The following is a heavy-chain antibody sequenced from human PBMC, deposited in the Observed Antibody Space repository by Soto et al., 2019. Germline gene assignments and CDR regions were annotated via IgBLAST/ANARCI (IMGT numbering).Heavy chain of an antibody. Sequence: QMQLQASGPGLVKPSETLSLTCNVSGASVSHGYWSWIRQPPGKALEWIGFMYFGGSFNYNPSLTSRATISVAASKNQFSMKLTAGTASDTAVYYCARSYYDSTGFAVDPWGQGTLVTVSS. V-gene: IGHV4-4*08. D-gene: IGHD1-26*01. CDR2: MYFGGSF. CDR3: ARSYYDSTGFAVDP. J-gene: IGHJ5*02. CDR1: GASVSHGY.